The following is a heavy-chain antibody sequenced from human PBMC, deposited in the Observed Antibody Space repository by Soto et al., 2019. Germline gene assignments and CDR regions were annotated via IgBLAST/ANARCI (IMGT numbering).Heavy chain of an antibody. CDR3: ARDREIVVVEDAFDI. J-gene: IGHJ3*02. CDR2: FDPEDGET. D-gene: IGHD3-22*01. CDR1: GYTLTELS. Sequence: ASVKVSCKVSGYTLTELSMHWVRQAPGKGLEWMGGFDPEDGETIYAQKLQGRVTMTTDTSTSTAYMELRSLRSDDTAVYYCARDREIVVVEDAFDIWGQGTMVTVSS. V-gene: IGHV1-24*01.